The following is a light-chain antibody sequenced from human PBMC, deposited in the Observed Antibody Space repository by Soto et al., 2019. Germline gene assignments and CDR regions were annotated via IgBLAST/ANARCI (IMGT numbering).Light chain of an antibody. V-gene: IGLV2-14*03. CDR2: DVS. Sequence: QSVLTQPASVSGSPGQWITISCTGTSSDVGAYNYVSWFQQHPGKAPKLIIYDVSNRPSGVSNRFSGSKSGNTASLTISGLQAEDEADYYCISYTTSSTDVFGTGTKLTVL. J-gene: IGLJ1*01. CDR1: SSDVGAYNY. CDR3: ISYTTSSTDV.